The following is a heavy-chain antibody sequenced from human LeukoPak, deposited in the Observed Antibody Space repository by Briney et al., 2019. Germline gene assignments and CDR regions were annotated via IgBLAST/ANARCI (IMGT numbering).Heavy chain of an antibody. Sequence: GGSLRLSCAASGFTFSSYAMSWVRQAPGKGLEWVSAISGSGGSTYYADSVKGRFTISRDNSKNTLYLQMNSLRAEDTAVYYCAKDSKIKWELLYYFDYWGQGTLVTVSS. CDR1: GFTFSSYA. V-gene: IGHV3-23*01. CDR3: AKDSKIKWELLYYFDY. CDR2: ISGSGGST. D-gene: IGHD1-26*01. J-gene: IGHJ4*02.